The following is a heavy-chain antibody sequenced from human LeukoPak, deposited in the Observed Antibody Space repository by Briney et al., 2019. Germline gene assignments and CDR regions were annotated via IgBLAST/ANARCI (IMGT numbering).Heavy chain of an antibody. V-gene: IGHV3-9*01. Sequence: GGSLRLPCAASGFTFDDYALHWVRQAPGKGLEWVSGISWNSGSIGYADSVKGRFTVSRDNSKNTLYLQMKSLRAEDTAVYYCAKGGGYEAQYYYYYLDVWGKGTTVTISS. CDR2: ISWNSGSI. J-gene: IGHJ6*03. D-gene: IGHD5-12*01. CDR1: GFTFDDYA. CDR3: AKGGGYEAQYYYYYLDV.